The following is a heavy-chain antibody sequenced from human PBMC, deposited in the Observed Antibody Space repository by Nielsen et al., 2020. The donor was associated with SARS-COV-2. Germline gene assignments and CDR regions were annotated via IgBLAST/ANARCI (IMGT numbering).Heavy chain of an antibody. D-gene: IGHD5-24*01. CDR2: IYYAGTT. CDR3: VRIDMATISVDY. J-gene: IGHJ4*02. Sequence: SETLSLTCTVSGGSIGGYYWSWVRQPPGKGLEWIGYIYYAGTTDYNPSLKSRVSMSLDAAKNQFSLNLSSVTAADTAIYYCVRIDMATISVDYWGRGTLVTVSS. CDR1: GGSIGGYY. V-gene: IGHV4-59*01.